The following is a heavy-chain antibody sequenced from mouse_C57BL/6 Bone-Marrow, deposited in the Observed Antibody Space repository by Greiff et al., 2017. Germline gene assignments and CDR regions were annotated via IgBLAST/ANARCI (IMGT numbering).Heavy chain of an antibody. J-gene: IGHJ2*01. CDR2: ISDGGSYT. Sequence: EVKLMESGGGLVKPGGSLKLSCAASGFTFSSYAMSWVRQTPEKRLEWVATISDGGSYTYYPDNVKGRFTISTDNAKNNLYLQMSQLKSEDTAMYYCVRDSDYGSSVDYRGQDTTLTVSS. CDR3: VRDSDYGSSVDY. CDR1: GFTFSSYA. D-gene: IGHD1-1*01. V-gene: IGHV5-4*01.